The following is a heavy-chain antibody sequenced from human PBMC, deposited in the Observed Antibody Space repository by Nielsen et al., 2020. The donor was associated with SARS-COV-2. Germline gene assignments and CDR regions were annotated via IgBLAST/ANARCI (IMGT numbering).Heavy chain of an antibody. D-gene: IGHD3-3*01. Sequence: GGSLRLPCSASGFTFSSTYMDWVRQAPGQGLVWVSRINPSGSGTAYADSVKGRFAVSRDNDKNTVVLQIHSLRVEDTAVYYCAGGADFWSGTQKYYMDVWGKGTTVTVSS. CDR3: AGGADFWSGTQKYYMDV. V-gene: IGHV3-74*01. CDR2: INPSGSGT. CDR1: GFTFSSTY. J-gene: IGHJ6*04.